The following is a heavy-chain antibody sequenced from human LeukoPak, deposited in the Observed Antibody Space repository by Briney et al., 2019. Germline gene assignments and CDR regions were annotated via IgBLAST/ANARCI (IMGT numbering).Heavy chain of an antibody. CDR2: FIWNSGSI. CDR1: GFTFDDYA. J-gene: IGHJ4*02. CDR3: AKGGARYYYDSSGYLLPDY. Sequence: PGGSLRLSCAAAGFTFDDYAMHWVRQAPGHCLELVSGFIWNSGSIGYADSVKGRFTISRDNAKNSLYLQMNSLRAEDTALYYCAKGGARYYYDSSGYLLPDYWGQGTLVTVSS. D-gene: IGHD3-22*01. V-gene: IGHV3-9*01.